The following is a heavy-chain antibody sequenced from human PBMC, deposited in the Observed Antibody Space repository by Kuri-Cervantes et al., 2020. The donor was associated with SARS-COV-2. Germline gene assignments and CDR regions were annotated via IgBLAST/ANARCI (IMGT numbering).Heavy chain of an antibody. CDR3: ARDGYGGATRY. V-gene: IGHV3-73*01. CDR2: VRGKANNYTT. J-gene: IGHJ4*02. D-gene: IGHD1-26*01. CDR1: GFPFSASA. Sequence: GESLKISCEVPGFPFSASAIHWVRQASGKGLEWVGRVRGKANNYTTAYAASVKGRFTISRDDSKNMAYLQMNSLKTEDTAVYYCARDGYGGATRYWGQGTLVTVSS.